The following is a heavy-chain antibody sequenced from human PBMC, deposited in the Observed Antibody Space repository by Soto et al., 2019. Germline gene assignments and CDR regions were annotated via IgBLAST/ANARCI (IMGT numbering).Heavy chain of an antibody. J-gene: IGHJ5*02. CDR1: GFTFSVSS. CDR3: AIEGVGFGP. D-gene: IGHD3-16*01. V-gene: IGHV3-73*01. Sequence: EVQLVESGGGLVRPGGSVRLSCAASGFTFSVSSMHWVRQASGKGLEWLGRIRSRANHYATTYSESLKGTVITSREDSQDTMFLEMSSLRTEDTAMYYCAIEGVGFGPGGQGTLVTVSS. CDR2: IRSRANHYAT.